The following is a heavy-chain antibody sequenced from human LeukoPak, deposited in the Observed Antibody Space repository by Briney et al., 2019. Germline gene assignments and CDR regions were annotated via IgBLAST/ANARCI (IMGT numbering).Heavy chain of an antibody. Sequence: PSETLSLTCTVSGGSISTYYWNWIRQPPGKGLEWIGYIYYSGSTNYNPSLKSRVTISVDTSKNQFSLKLSSVTAADTAVYYCARDPDGPGYYYGMDVWGQGTTVTVSS. D-gene: IGHD5-24*01. J-gene: IGHJ6*02. CDR3: ARDPDGPGYYYGMDV. CDR2: IYYSGST. CDR1: GGSISTYY. V-gene: IGHV4-59*01.